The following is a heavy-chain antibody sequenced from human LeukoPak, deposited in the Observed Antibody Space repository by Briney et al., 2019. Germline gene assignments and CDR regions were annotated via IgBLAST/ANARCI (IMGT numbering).Heavy chain of an antibody. J-gene: IGHJ4*02. CDR2: INPSGGSK. D-gene: IGHD1-1*01. CDR1: GYTFTNYY. CDR3: ARGTTDAY. V-gene: IGHV1-46*01. Sequence: ASVTVSFKASGYTFTNYYIDWVRQAPGQGLEWMGVINPSGGSKRYAQKFQGRVTMTGDPSTRTVYMELSSLTSDDTAVYYCARGTTDAYWGQGTAVTVSS.